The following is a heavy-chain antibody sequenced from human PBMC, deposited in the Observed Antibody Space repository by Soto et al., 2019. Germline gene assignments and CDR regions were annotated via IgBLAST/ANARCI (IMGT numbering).Heavy chain of an antibody. Sequence: ASVKVSCKASGYTFTSYDINWVRQATGQGLEWMGWMNPNSGNTGYAQKFQGRVTMTRNTSISTAYMELSSLRSEDTAVYYCARESYYDFWSGYYHYYGMDVWGQGTTVTVSS. CDR3: ARESYYDFWSGYYHYYGMDV. J-gene: IGHJ6*02. D-gene: IGHD3-3*01. CDR2: MNPNSGNT. V-gene: IGHV1-8*01. CDR1: GYTFTSYD.